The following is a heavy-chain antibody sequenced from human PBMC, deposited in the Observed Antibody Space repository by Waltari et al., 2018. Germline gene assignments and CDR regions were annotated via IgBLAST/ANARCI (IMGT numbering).Heavy chain of an antibody. D-gene: IGHD5-12*01. CDR2: RSNDGSNK. Sequence: QVQLVESGGGVVQPGRSLRLSCAASGFTFSSYGMHWVRQAPGKGREWGAVRSNDGSNKDNADSVKGRFTISRDNSKNTLYLQRNSLRAEDTAVYYCARARVATPGPWFDPWGQGTLVTVSS. V-gene: IGHV3-30*03. J-gene: IGHJ5*02. CDR3: ARARVATPGPWFDP. CDR1: GFTFSSYG.